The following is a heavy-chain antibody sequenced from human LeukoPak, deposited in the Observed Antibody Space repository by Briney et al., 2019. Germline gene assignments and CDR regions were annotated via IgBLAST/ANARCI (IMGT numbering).Heavy chain of an antibody. CDR2: IWNDGSNK. Sequence: PGGSLRLSCAASGFTFSNCAMHWVRQAPGKGLERVAVIWNDGSNKYHADSVKGRFTISRDNSKNTLYLQMNSLRFEDTAVYYCARPSGTWGAFDIWGQGTMVTVSS. D-gene: IGHD1-7*01. CDR1: GFTFSNCA. CDR3: ARPSGTWGAFDI. J-gene: IGHJ3*02. V-gene: IGHV3-33*08.